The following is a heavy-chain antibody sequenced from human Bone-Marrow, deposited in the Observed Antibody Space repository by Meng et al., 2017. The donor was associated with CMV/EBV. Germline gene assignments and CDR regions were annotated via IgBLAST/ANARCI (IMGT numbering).Heavy chain of an antibody. CDR2: FDPEDGET. V-gene: IGHV1-24*01. Sequence: ASVKVSCKVSGYTLTELSMHWVRQAPGKGLEWMGGFDPEDGETIYAQKFQGRVTMTEDTSTDTAYMELSSLRSEDTAVYYCASSGYDWGNYYYYGMDVRGQGTTVTVSS. CDR1: GYTLTELS. D-gene: IGHD5-12*01. J-gene: IGHJ6*02. CDR3: ASSGYDWGNYYYYGMDV.